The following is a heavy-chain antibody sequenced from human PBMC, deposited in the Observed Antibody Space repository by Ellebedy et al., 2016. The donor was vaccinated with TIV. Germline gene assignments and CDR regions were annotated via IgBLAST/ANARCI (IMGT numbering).Heavy chain of an antibody. D-gene: IGHD6-13*01. CDR1: GDSVSSNSAA. V-gene: IGHV6-1*01. J-gene: IGHJ6*02. Sequence: MPSETLSLTCAISGDSVSSNSAAWNWIRQSPSRGLEWLGRTYYRSKWYNDYAVSVKSRITINPDTSKNQFSLQLNSVTPEDTAVYYCARAGIAAATWYYYGMDVWGQGATVTVSS. CDR2: TYYRSKWYN. CDR3: ARAGIAAATWYYYGMDV.